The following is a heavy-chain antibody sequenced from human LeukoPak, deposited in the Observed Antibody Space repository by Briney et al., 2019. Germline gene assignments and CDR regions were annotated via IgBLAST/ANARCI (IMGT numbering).Heavy chain of an antibody. CDR3: ARDYYDSSGYYGMLYYFDY. D-gene: IGHD3-22*01. CDR1: GGTFSSYA. Sequence: GASATVSCKASGGTFSSYAISWVRQATGQGLEWMGGIIPFFGTANYAQKFQGRVTITEDESTSTAYMELSSLRSEDTAVYYCARDYYDSSGYYGMLYYFDYWGQGTLAIVSS. CDR2: IIPFFGTA. V-gene: IGHV1-69*13. J-gene: IGHJ4*02.